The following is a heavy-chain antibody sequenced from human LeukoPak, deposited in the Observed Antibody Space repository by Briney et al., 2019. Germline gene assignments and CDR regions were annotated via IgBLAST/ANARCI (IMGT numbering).Heavy chain of an antibody. Sequence: GGSLRLSCAASGFTVSSHNMNWVRQAPGKGLEWVSYISSGGSPIYYADSVKGRFTISRDNAKNSLYLQMNSLRAEDTAVYYCARYCSTTSCYGVIYWGQGTLVTVSS. V-gene: IGHV3-48*04. J-gene: IGHJ4*02. CDR1: GFTVSSHN. CDR3: ARYCSTTSCYGVIY. CDR2: ISSGGSPI. D-gene: IGHD2-2*01.